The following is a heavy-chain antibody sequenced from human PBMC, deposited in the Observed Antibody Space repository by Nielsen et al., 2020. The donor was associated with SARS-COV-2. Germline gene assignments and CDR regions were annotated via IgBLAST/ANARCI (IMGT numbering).Heavy chain of an antibody. J-gene: IGHJ3*01. CDR2: IKQDGSEK. CDR3: ARDWSRAFDV. Sequence: GESLKISCAASGFNFSTYWMSWVRQAPGKGLEWVPNIKQDGSEKYFIDSVKGRFTISRDNAKNSMSLQMNSLRVEDTAVYYCARDWSRAFDVWGQGTMVTVSS. V-gene: IGHV3-7*01. CDR1: GFNFSTYW.